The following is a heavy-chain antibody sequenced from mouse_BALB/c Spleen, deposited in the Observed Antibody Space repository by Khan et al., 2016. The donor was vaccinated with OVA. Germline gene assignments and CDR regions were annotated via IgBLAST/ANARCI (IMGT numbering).Heavy chain of an antibody. CDR2: ISYSGST. Sequence: EVELVESGPGLVKPSQSLSLTCTVTGYSITSGYAWNWIRQFPGNKLEWMGYISYSGSTSYNPSLRSRISITRDTSKNQFFLQLNSVTTEDTATYYCARKDYYGDAMDYWGQGTSVTVSA. CDR1: GYSITSGYA. V-gene: IGHV3-2*02. D-gene: IGHD1-2*01. CDR3: ARKDYYGDAMDY. J-gene: IGHJ4*01.